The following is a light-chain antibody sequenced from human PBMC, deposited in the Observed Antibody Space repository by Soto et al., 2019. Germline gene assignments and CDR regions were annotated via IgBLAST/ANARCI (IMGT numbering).Light chain of an antibody. J-gene: IGKJ4*01. CDR2: FGS. CDR1: QSLLHSNGYNY. Sequence: DIVMTQSPLSLPVTPGEPASISCRSSQSLLHSNGYNYLDRYMQKPGQSPQLLIYFGSNRSSGGVDRRCGSGSCTTYTLKIIRVEDEDVGGYYCMQALHTPRHTFCEGTKVEIK. V-gene: IGKV2-28*01. CDR3: MQALHTPRHT.